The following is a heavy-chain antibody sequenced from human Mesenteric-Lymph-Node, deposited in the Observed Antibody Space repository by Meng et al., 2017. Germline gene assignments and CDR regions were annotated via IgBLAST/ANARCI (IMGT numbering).Heavy chain of an antibody. V-gene: IGHV4-39*01. J-gene: IGHJ5*02. CDR1: VGPINSMSYY. CDR2: IYYSGRT. CDR3: ARPIAAAGWFDP. Sequence: SPGLAKPSQPLSLTRTVSVGPINSMSYYWGGIRQPPGKGLEWIGSIYYSGRTYYNPSLKSRVTISVDTSKNQFSLKLSSVTAADTAVYYCARPIAAAGWFDPWGQGTLVTVSS. D-gene: IGHD6-13*01.